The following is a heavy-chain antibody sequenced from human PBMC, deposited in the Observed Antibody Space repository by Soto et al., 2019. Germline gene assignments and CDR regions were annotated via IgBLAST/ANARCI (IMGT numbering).Heavy chain of an antibody. D-gene: IGHD3-10*01. J-gene: IGHJ5*02. CDR3: ANTYGPFGWLDP. CDR2: IYYSGNT. Sequence: QVHLQESGPGLVKPSQTLSLTCTVSGGSISNAQYYWAWIRQHPGKGLEWIGYIYYSGNTYYSPSLKSRVSISIDTSTNLFSLKVNSVTAADTAVYYCANTYGPFGWLDPWGQGTLVTVSP. V-gene: IGHV4-31*03. CDR1: GGSISNAQYY.